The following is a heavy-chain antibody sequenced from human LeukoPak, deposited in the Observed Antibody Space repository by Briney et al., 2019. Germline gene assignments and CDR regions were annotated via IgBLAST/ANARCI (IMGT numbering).Heavy chain of an antibody. V-gene: IGHV4-59*08. J-gene: IGHJ5*02. Sequence: SETLSLTCSVSGGSISSYYWSWIRQPPGKGLEWIGYIYYSGSTNYNPSLKSRVTISVDTSKNQFSLKLSSVTAADTAVYYCVRHPPSAAAAGTGWFDPWGQGTLVTVSS. D-gene: IGHD6-13*01. CDR1: GGSISSYY. CDR2: IYYSGST. CDR3: VRHPPSAAAAGTGWFDP.